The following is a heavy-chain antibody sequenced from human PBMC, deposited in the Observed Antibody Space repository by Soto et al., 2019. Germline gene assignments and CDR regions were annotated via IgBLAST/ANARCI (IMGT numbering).Heavy chain of an antibody. V-gene: IGHV1-69*02. CDR2: VNPIVSMS. D-gene: IGHD3-10*01. Sequence: QVQLVQSGAEVRKPGSSVKVSCKASGDTFSFYTINWVRQAPGLGLEWMGRVNPIVSMSNYAQKFQGRVTITADKSTNTAYMQVSSLRSEDKAIYYCAASYGSGYRAFDYWGQGALVTVSS. CDR3: AASYGSGYRAFDY. CDR1: GDTFSFYT. J-gene: IGHJ4*02.